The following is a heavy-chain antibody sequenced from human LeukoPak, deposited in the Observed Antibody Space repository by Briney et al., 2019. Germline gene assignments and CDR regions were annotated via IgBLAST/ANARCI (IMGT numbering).Heavy chain of an antibody. Sequence: GESPKISCQGSGYSFTSYWIGWVRQMPGKGLEWMGIMYPGDSETRYSPSFQSQVTISADKSISTAYLQWSSLKASDTAMYYCATTLYSGIYGDAFDIWGQGTMVTVSS. D-gene: IGHD1-26*01. CDR1: GYSFTSYW. CDR2: MYPGDSET. J-gene: IGHJ3*02. V-gene: IGHV5-51*03. CDR3: ATTLYSGIYGDAFDI.